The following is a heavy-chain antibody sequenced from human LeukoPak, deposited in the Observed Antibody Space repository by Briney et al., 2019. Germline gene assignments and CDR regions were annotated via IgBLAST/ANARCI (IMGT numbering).Heavy chain of an antibody. CDR1: GGSISGSSYY. J-gene: IGHJ5*01. Sequence: SETLSLTCTVSGGSISGSSYYWGWIRQPPGTGLEWIGSIYYSGSTYYNPSLKSRVTISVDTSKNQFSLKLNSVTPEDTAVYYCARVADSSGYFDCWGQGTLVTVSS. V-gene: IGHV4-39*02. CDR3: ARVADSSGYFDC. D-gene: IGHD3-22*01. CDR2: IYYSGST.